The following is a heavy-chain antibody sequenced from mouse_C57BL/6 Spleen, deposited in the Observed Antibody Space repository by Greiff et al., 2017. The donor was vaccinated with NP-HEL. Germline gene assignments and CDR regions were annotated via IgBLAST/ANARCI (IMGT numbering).Heavy chain of an antibody. CDR1: GFTFSDYG. D-gene: IGHD2-4*01. J-gene: IGHJ3*01. Sequence: EVKLVESGGGLVKPGGSLKLSCAASGFTFSDYGMHWVRQAPEKGLEWVAYISSGSSTIYYADTVKGRFTISRDNAKNTLFLQLTSLRSEDTAMYYCARPLYEDYDRAWFAYWGQGTLVTVSA. CDR3: ARPLYEDYDRAWFAY. CDR2: ISSGSSTI. V-gene: IGHV5-17*01.